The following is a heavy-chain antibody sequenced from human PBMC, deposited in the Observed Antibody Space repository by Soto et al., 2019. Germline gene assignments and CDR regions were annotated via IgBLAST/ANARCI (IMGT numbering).Heavy chain of an antibody. Sequence: QVQLVQSGAEVKKPGASVKVSCKASGYTFTSYGITWVRQAPGQGLEWMGWINVYNGNTNYAQKLQGRVTMTTDTSTSTGYMELRSLRSDDTAVYYCARDLGAGLVDYWGQGTLVTVSS. CDR3: ARDLGAGLVDY. J-gene: IGHJ4*02. D-gene: IGHD6-19*01. V-gene: IGHV1-18*01. CDR1: GYTFTSYG. CDR2: INVYNGNT.